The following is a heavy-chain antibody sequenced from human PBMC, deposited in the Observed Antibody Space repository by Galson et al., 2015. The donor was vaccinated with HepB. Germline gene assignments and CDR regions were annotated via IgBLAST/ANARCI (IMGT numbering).Heavy chain of an antibody. Sequence: SVKVSCKASGYTFTSYYMHWVRQAPGQGLEWMGIINPSGGSTSYAQKFQGRVTMTRDTSTSTVYMELSSLRSEDTAVYYCARDATNVVVTAGGAFDIWGQGTMVTVSS. CDR1: GYTFTSYY. CDR2: INPSGGST. V-gene: IGHV1-46*01. D-gene: IGHD2-21*02. CDR3: ARDATNVVVTAGGAFDI. J-gene: IGHJ3*02.